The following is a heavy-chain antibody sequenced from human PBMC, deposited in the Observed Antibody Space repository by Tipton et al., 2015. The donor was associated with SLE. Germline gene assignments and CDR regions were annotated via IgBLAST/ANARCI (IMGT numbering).Heavy chain of an antibody. Sequence: TLSLTCTVSGGSISSYYWSWIRQPPGKGLGWIGYIYYSGTTNYNPSLKSRVTISVDTSKNQFSLKLSSVTAADTAVYYCARARLGYGDYERWYFDLWGRGTLVTFSS. CDR2: IYYSGTT. D-gene: IGHD4-17*01. V-gene: IGHV4-59*08. J-gene: IGHJ2*01. CDR1: GGSISSYY. CDR3: ARARLGYGDYERWYFDL.